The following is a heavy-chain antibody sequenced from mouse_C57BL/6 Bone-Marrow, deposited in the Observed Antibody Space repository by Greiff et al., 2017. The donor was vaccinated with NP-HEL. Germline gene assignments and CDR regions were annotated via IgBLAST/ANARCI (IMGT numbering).Heavy chain of an antibody. CDR3: ARDYDGYYSFAY. D-gene: IGHD2-3*01. J-gene: IGHJ3*01. V-gene: IGHV3-6*01. CDR1: GYSITSGYY. Sequence: DVQLQESGPGLVKPSQSLSLTCSVTGYSITSGYYWNWIRQFPGNKLEWMGYISYDGSNNYNPSLKNRISITRDTSKNQFFLKLNSVTTEDTATYYCARDYDGYYSFAYWGQGTLVTVSA. CDR2: ISYDGSN.